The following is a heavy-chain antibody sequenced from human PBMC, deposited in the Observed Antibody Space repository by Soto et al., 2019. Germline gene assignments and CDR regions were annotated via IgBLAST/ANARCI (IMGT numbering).Heavy chain of an antibody. CDR1: GYSFTSYW. D-gene: IGHD6-25*01. Sequence: RGESLKISCKGSGYSFTSYWIGWVRQMPGKGLEWMGIIFPGDSDTRYSPSFQGQVTISADRSISTAYLQWNSLKASDTAMYYGARLTHYSNGGHWFDPWGQGILVTVSS. CDR2: IFPGDSDT. V-gene: IGHV5-51*01. J-gene: IGHJ5*02. CDR3: ARLTHYSNGGHWFDP.